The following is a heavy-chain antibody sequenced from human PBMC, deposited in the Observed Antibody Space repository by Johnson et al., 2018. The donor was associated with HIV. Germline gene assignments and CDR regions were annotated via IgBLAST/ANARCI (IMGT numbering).Heavy chain of an antibody. Sequence: QVPLVESGGGVVQPGSSLRLSCAASGFTFSSYAMHWVRQAPGKGLEWVSVINNSGGGTYYADSVKGRFTISRDNSKNTLYLQMNSLRAEDTAVYYCARDHLRRSHAFDIWGQGTMVTVSS. V-gene: IGHV3-NL1*01. CDR2: INNSGGGT. D-gene: IGHD2-15*01. J-gene: IGHJ3*02. CDR1: GFTFSSYA. CDR3: ARDHLRRSHAFDI.